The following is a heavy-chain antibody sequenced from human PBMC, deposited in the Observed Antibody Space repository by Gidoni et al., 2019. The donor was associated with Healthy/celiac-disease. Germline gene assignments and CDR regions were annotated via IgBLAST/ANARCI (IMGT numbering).Heavy chain of an antibody. V-gene: IGHV3-73*02. CDR1: GFTFSGSA. J-gene: IGHJ6*02. CDR3: ALQYDYYYYGTDV. D-gene: IGHD1-1*01. CDR2: IRSKSNTYAT. Sequence: EVQLVESGGGLVQPGGSLKLSCAASGFTFSGSAMHWVRQASGKGLEWVGRIRSKSNTYATAYAASVKGRFTISRDDSKNTAYLQMNSLKTEDTAIYYCALQYDYYYYGTDVWGQGTTVTVSS.